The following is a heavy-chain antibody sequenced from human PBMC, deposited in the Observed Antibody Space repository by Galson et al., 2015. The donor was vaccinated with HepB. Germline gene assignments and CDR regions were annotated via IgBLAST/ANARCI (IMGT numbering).Heavy chain of an antibody. Sequence: SLRLSCAASGFTFGGSAIHWVRQTSGKGLKWVGRIRSKASNYATAYAASLKGRFTISRDDSKNTAYLHMKSLKTEDTAVYYCIRMADLSGYSGTWGQGTLVTVSS. CDR1: GFTFGGSA. J-gene: IGHJ4*02. D-gene: IGHD6-13*01. CDR3: IRMADLSGYSGT. V-gene: IGHV3-73*01. CDR2: IRSKASNYAT.